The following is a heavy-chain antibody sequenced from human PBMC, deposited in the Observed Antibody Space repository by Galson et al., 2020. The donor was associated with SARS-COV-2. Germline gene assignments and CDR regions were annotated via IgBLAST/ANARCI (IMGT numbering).Heavy chain of an antibody. V-gene: IGHV4-59*08. CDR2: IYYSGST. Sequence: ASEPLSLTCTVSGGSLSSYYWSWIRQTPGKGLEWIGYIYYSGSTNYNPSLKSRVTISVDTSKNQFSLKLSSVTAADTAVYYCARLDYGDYWGWFDPWGQGTLVTVSS. J-gene: IGHJ5*02. CDR3: ARLDYGDYWGWFDP. D-gene: IGHD4-17*01. CDR1: GGSLSSYY.